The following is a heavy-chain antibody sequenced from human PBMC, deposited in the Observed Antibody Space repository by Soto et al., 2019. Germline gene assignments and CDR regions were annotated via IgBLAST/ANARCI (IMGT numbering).Heavy chain of an antibody. V-gene: IGHV3-21*01. CDR1: GFMFRSYS. Sequence: EVQLVESGGGLVKPGGSLRLSCAASGFMFRSYSMNWVRQAPEKGLEWVSSISDNSAYIYYTDSVKGRFTISRDNAKNSLYLQMSSLRAEDTAIYYCARENGGATVHWGQGTLVTVSS. CDR3: ARENGGATVH. CDR2: ISDNSAYI. D-gene: IGHD1-26*01. J-gene: IGHJ4*02.